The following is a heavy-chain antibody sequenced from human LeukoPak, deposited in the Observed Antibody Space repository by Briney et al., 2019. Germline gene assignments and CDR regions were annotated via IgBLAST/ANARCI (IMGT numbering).Heavy chain of an antibody. J-gene: IGHJ4*02. CDR1: GGSISSGGYY. D-gene: IGHD4-17*01. Sequence: PSQTLSLTCTVSGGSISSGGYYWSWIRQPPGEGLEWIGYIYYSGSTYYHPSLKSRVTISLDTSKNQFSLKLSSVTAADTAVYYCARVTTVTTSFHFDYWGQGTLVTVYS. CDR2: IYYSGST. V-gene: IGHV4-30-4*01. CDR3: ARVTTVTTSFHFDY.